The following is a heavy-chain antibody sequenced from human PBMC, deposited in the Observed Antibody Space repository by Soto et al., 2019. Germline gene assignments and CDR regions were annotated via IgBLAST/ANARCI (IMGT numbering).Heavy chain of an antibody. Sequence: EVQLLESGGGLVQPGGSLRLYCEASGLIFSNYAMTWVRQAAGKGLEWVSSISGPGGSTYYADSVQGRFTISRDNSKNTLFLQMHSLRADDTALYFCARDERIAVAGTDTWGQGILGTVTS. V-gene: IGHV3-23*01. CDR3: ARDERIAVAGTDT. CDR1: GLIFSNYA. D-gene: IGHD6-19*01. J-gene: IGHJ5*02. CDR2: ISGPGGST.